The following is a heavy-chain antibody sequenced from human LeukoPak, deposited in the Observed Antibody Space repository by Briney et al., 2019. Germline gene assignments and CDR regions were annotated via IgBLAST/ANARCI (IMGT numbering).Heavy chain of an antibody. J-gene: IGHJ4*02. CDR3: AREHTTEPIPYYFAC. CDR1: GGSISSYY. Sequence: SETLSLTCTVSGGSISSYYWNWIRQPAGKGLEWIGRIYTSGITNYNPSLKSRVTMSVDTSKNQFSLKLNSVTAADTAVYYCAREHTTEPIPYYFACWGQGTLVTVSS. V-gene: IGHV4-4*07. D-gene: IGHD4-17*01. CDR2: IYTSGIT.